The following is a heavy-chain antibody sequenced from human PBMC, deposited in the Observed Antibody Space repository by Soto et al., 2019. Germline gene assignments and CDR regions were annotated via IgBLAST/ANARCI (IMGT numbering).Heavy chain of an antibody. CDR1: GGSFSGCY. J-gene: IGHJ5*02. CDR2: INHSGST. D-gene: IGHD2-2*02. CDR3: ARGHTEEYCSSTSCYSGSVDP. V-gene: IGHV4-34*01. Sequence: SETLSLTCAVYGGSFSGCYWSWIRQPPGKGLEWIGEINHSGSTNYNPSLKSRVTISVDTSKNQFSLKLSSVTAADTAVYYCARGHTEEYCSSTSCYSGSVDPWGQGTLVTVSS.